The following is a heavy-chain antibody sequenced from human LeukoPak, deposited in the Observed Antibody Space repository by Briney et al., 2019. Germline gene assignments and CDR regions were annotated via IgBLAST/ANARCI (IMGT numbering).Heavy chain of an antibody. J-gene: IGHJ6*03. CDR2: IGSSGGPI. CDR3: ARDRPSSVSYYYYYMDV. CDR1: GFSISDYY. D-gene: IGHD6-6*01. V-gene: IGHV3-11*01. Sequence: GGSLRPSCAASGFSISDYYMSWIRQAPGKRLEWVSYIGSSGGPIYYADSVKGRFTISRDNAKNSMYLQMNSLRPEDSAVYYCARDRPSSVSYYYYYMDVWGKGTTVTVSS.